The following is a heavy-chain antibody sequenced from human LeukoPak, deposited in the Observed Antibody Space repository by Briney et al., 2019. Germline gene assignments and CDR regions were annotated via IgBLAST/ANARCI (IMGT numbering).Heavy chain of an antibody. V-gene: IGHV5-51*01. Sequence: GESLKISCKGSGYSFTSYWIGWVRQMPGKGLEWMGIIYPGDSDTRYSPSFQGQVTISADKSISTAYLQWSSLKASDTAMYYCARHYCSGGSCYWFDPWGQGTLVTVSS. D-gene: IGHD2-15*01. CDR3: ARHYCSGGSCYWFDP. CDR1: GYSFTSYW. J-gene: IGHJ5*02. CDR2: IYPGDSDT.